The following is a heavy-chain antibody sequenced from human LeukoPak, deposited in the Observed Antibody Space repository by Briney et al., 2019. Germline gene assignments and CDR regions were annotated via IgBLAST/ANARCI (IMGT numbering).Heavy chain of an antibody. V-gene: IGHV3-23*01. D-gene: IGHD6-13*01. Sequence: PGGSLRLSCAASGFTFSSYAMSWVRRAPGRGLEWVSVIRVSGGSTFFADSVKGRFTISRDNSKNTLFLQMNSLRAEDTAVYYCARLGAAADLDSFYGMDVWGHGTTVTVSS. CDR2: IRVSGGST. CDR1: GFTFSSYA. CDR3: ARLGAAADLDSFYGMDV. J-gene: IGHJ6*02.